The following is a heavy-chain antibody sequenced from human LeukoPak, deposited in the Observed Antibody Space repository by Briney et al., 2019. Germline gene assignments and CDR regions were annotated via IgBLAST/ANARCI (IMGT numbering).Heavy chain of an antibody. Sequence: ASVKVSCMASGYTFTSYYMHWVRQAPGQGLEWMGINPSSGSTAYAQKFQGRVTMTRDTSTSTVYMELSSLTSEDTAVYYCARDGSSQHTELHNWVGLWGPGTLVTVSS. CDR3: ARDGSSQHTELHNWVGL. CDR2: NPSSGST. V-gene: IGHV1-46*01. CDR1: GYTFTSYY. D-gene: IGHD1-26*01. J-gene: IGHJ5*02.